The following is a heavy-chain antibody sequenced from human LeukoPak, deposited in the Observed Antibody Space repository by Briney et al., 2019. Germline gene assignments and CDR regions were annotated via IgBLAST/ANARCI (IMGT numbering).Heavy chain of an antibody. CDR3: AREASIVVRCSDY. V-gene: IGHV3-74*01. Sequence: GGSLRLSCEVSGFTFSSYWMYWVRQVPGKGLVWVSRLNGYGDYTDYEDSVKGRFTISRDNSKNTLYLQMGSLRAEDMAVYYCAREASIVVRCSDYWGQGTLVTVSS. D-gene: IGHD6-6*01. CDR2: LNGYGDYT. J-gene: IGHJ4*02. CDR1: GFTFSSYW.